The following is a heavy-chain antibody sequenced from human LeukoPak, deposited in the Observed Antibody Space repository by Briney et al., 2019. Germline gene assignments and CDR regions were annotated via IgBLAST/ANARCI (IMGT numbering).Heavy chain of an antibody. D-gene: IGHD3-3*01. Sequence: PGGSLRLSCEASGFTFSSHWMSWVRQAPGKGLVWVSRITPDGGGADYMDSVKGRFTISRDNAKNTLYLQMNSLGAEDMAVYYCARGVDTTTNNELNYWGQGTLVTVSS. J-gene: IGHJ4*02. CDR3: ARGVDTTTNNELNY. CDR1: GFTFSSHW. CDR2: ITPDGGGA. V-gene: IGHV3-74*01.